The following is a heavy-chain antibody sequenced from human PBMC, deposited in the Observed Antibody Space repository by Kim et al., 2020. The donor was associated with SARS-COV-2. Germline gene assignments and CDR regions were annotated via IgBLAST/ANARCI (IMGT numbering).Heavy chain of an antibody. V-gene: IGHV4-59*08. CDR3: ARRETRDLFTSD. D-gene: IGHD3-10*02. CDR2: VYFRGTT. J-gene: IGHJ1*01. Sequence: SETLSLTCTVSGDSMSAYHWNWIRQSPGKGLEWIGYVYFRGTTSYNPSLKSRVTMSIDMSKSQFSLKLNSVTAADTAVYYCARRETRDLFTSDWG. CDR1: GDSMSAYH.